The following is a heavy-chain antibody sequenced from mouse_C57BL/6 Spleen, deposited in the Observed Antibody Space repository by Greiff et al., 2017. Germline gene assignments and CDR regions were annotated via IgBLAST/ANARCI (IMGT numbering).Heavy chain of an antibody. V-gene: IGHV1-53*01. J-gene: IGHJ1*03. CDR2: IYPRDGGT. CDR1: GYTFTSYW. D-gene: IGHD2-2*01. CDR3: ARESACARDGYDGGFGG. Sequence: VQLQQSGPELVKPGASVKLSCKASGYTFTSYWMNWVKQRPGQGLEWIGSIYPRDGGTNYNEKFKSKATLTVDKSSSTAYMQLSSLTSEDSAVYYGARESACARDGYDGGFGGWGKGAPVAVSA.